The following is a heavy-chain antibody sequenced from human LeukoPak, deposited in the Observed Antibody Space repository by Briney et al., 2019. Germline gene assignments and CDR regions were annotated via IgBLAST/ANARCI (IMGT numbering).Heavy chain of an antibody. CDR2: ISAYNGNT. V-gene: IGHV1-18*01. CDR1: GYIFINHG. Sequence: ASVKVSCKASGYIFINHGIAWVRQAPGQGLEYMGWISAYNGNTDYAQKLQGRVTMTTDTSTSTAYMELRSLRSDDTAVYYCARWGGSPNDYWGQGTLLTVSS. CDR3: ARWGGSPNDY. J-gene: IGHJ4*02. D-gene: IGHD1-26*01.